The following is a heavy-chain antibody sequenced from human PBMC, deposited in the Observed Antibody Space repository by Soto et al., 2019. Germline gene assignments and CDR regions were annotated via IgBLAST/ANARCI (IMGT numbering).Heavy chain of an antibody. D-gene: IGHD3-9*01. V-gene: IGHV3-23*01. J-gene: IGHJ2*01. CDR2: ISGSGIST. CDR3: AEDGIRDYLPVSAFLLNRSSDL. Sequence: GKGLEWVSVISGSGISTYYADSVKGRFTISRDNYKKTLYLQMNSLRVEDTVFFFQAEDGIRDYLPVSAFLLNRSSDL.